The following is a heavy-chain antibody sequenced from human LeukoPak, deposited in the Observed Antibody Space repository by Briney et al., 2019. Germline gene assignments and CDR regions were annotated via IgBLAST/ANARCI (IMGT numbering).Heavy chain of an antibody. Sequence: QPGGSPRLSCAASGFIFRSYWLSWVRQAPGRGLEWVANIKQDGSDKYYVDSVKGRFTISRDNAKNSLFLQMDSLRAEDTAVYYCATHDVLTGYPYFDFWGQGTLVPVSS. D-gene: IGHD3-9*01. CDR3: ATHDVLTGYPYFDF. CDR1: GFIFRSYW. J-gene: IGHJ4*02. V-gene: IGHV3-7*01. CDR2: IKQDGSDK.